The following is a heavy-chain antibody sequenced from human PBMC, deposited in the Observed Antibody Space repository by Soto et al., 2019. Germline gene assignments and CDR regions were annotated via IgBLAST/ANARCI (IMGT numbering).Heavy chain of an antibody. CDR2: IYYTGDT. CDR3: ARGRYQADY. D-gene: IGHD3-16*02. V-gene: IGHV4-59*01. Sequence: KPSETLSLTCTVSGGSIRTYYWSWIRQPPGKGLEWIGYIYYTGDTNYNPSLKSRLTISVDTSKNQFSLKLTSVTAADAAVYFCARGRYQADYWGQGTLVTVSS. CDR1: GGSIRTYY. J-gene: IGHJ4*02.